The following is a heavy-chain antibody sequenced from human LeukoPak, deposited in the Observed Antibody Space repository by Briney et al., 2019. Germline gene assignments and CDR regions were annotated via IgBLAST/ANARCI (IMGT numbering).Heavy chain of an antibody. V-gene: IGHV3-30*18. J-gene: IGHJ4*02. CDR3: AKADTRIAVAGPGFDY. Sequence: PGRSLRLSCAASVFTFISYGMHWVRQAPGKGLEWVAVISYDGSNKYYADSVKGRFTISRDNSKNTLYLQMNSLRAEDTAVYYCAKADTRIAVAGPGFDYWGQGTLVTVSS. CDR1: VFTFISYG. CDR2: ISYDGSNK. D-gene: IGHD6-19*01.